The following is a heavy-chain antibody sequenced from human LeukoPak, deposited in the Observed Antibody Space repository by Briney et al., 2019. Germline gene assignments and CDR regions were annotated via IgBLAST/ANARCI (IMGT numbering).Heavy chain of an antibody. CDR2: IGTVGDS. CDR1: GFTFSRYD. Sequence: GGSLRLSCAASGFTFSRYDMHWVRQATGKGLEWVSAIGTVGDSYYPGSVKGRFTISRENAKNSLYIQMNSLRAGDTAVYYCARGFLGDAFDIWGQGTMVTVSS. D-gene: IGHD3-3*01. V-gene: IGHV3-13*01. CDR3: ARGFLGDAFDI. J-gene: IGHJ3*02.